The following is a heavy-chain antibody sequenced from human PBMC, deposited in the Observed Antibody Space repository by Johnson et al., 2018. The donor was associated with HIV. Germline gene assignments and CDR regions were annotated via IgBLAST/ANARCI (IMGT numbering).Heavy chain of an antibody. CDR1: GFTFDDYA. CDR3: AKDLYYYDSSGYFAFDI. Sequence: QLVESGGGLVQPGRSLRLSCAASGFTFDDYAIHWVRQAPGKGLEWVSGISWNSGSKDYADSVKGRFTISRDNAKNSLYLQMNSLRAEDTALYYCAKDLYYYDSSGYFAFDIWGQGTMVTVSS. J-gene: IGHJ3*02. CDR2: ISWNSGSK. V-gene: IGHV3-9*01. D-gene: IGHD3-22*01.